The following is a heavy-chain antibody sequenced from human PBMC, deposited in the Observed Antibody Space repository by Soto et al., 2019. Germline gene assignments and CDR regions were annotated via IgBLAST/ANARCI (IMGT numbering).Heavy chain of an antibody. D-gene: IGHD1-1*01. CDR3: VRGTNCTTTSTCYRYFDF. CDR2: IYYDGSR. V-gene: IGHV4-30-4*01. J-gene: IGHJ4*01. CDR1: NISITTHLDY. Sequence: SETLSLTCTVLNISITTHLDYWGWVRQPPGKGLEWIGYIYYDGSRYYNPSLKTPVDMSIDSSQNQFSLRLDSVTGADTAVYYCVRGTNCTTTSTCYRYFDFWGRGALVTVSS.